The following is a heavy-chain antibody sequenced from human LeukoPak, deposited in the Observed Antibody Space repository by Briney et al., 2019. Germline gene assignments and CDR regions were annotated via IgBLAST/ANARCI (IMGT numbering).Heavy chain of an antibody. J-gene: IGHJ3*02. CDR1: GFTFSSYA. CDR2: ISGSGGST. Sequence: QPGGPLRLSCAASGFTFSSYAMSWVRQAPGKGLEWVSAISGSGGSTYYADSVKGRFTISRDNTKNTLYLQMNSLRAEDTAVYYCARAGKTGAAAFDIWGQGTMVTVSS. CDR3: ARAGKTGAAAFDI. D-gene: IGHD3-10*01. V-gene: IGHV3-23*01.